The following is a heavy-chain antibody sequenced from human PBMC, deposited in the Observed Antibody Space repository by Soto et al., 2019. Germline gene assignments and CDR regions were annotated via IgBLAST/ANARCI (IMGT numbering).Heavy chain of an antibody. D-gene: IGHD3-22*01. V-gene: IGHV3-33*01. Sequence: QVQLVESGGGVVQPGRSLRLSCAASGFTFSSYGMHWVRQAPGKGLEWVAVIWYDGSNKYYADSVKGRFTISRDNSKKTLYLKMNSLRAEDRAVYYGAGESGYYVSSGDCTYGVQETLVTVSS. CDR3: AGESGYYVSSGDCTY. J-gene: IGHJ4*02. CDR1: GFTFSSYG. CDR2: IWYDGSNK.